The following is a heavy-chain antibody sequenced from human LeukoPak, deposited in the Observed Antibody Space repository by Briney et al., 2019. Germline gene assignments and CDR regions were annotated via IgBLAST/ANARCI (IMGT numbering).Heavy chain of an antibody. Sequence: SVKVSCKASGGTFSSYAISWVRQAPGQGLEWMGRIIPILGIANYAQKFQGRVTITADKSTSTAYMELSSLRSEDTAVYYCAMSRLNYYYYYGMDVWGQGTMVTVSS. CDR2: IIPILGIA. J-gene: IGHJ6*02. CDR1: GGTFSSYA. V-gene: IGHV1-69*04. CDR3: AMSRLNYYYYYGMDV.